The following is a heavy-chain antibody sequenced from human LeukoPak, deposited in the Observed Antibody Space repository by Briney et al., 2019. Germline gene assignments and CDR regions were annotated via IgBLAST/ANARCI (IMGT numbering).Heavy chain of an antibody. CDR1: VYTFTSYD. CDR3: ARSPRLLRFLEWVLYPFDY. V-gene: IGHV1-8*01. CDR2: MNPNSGNT. D-gene: IGHD3-3*01. Sequence: GASVKVSCKASVYTFTSYDINWVRQAPGQGLEWMGWMNPNSGNTGYAQKFQGRVTMTRNTSISTAYMELSSLRSEDTAVYYCARSPRLLRFLEWVLYPFDYWGQGTLVTVSS. J-gene: IGHJ4*02.